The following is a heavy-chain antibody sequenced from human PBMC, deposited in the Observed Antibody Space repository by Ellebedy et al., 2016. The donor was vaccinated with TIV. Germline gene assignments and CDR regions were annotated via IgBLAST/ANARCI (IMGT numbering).Heavy chain of an antibody. Sequence: MPSETLSLTCTVSGASISSYYWSWIRQPPGKGLEWIGYIYYNENTNYNSSLRSRVTISIDTSKNQFSLTVTSVTAADTAVYFCARMRGVAGPRWFDPWGPGTQVIVSS. D-gene: IGHD6-19*01. CDR2: IYYNENT. CDR3: ARMRGVAGPRWFDP. J-gene: IGHJ5*02. CDR1: GASISSYY. V-gene: IGHV4-59*08.